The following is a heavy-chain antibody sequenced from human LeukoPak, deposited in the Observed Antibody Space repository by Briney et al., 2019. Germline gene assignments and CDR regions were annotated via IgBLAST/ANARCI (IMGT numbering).Heavy chain of an antibody. J-gene: IGHJ4*02. CDR3: AGQQLALDY. CDR1: GFTFSEYY. CDR2: IRSSGSTI. D-gene: IGHD6-13*01. Sequence: GGSLTLSCAASGFTFSEYYMSWIRQAPGKGLEWVSYIRSSGSTIYYADSVKDRFTISRDNAKNSLYLQMNRLRAEDTAVYYCAGQQLALDYWGQETLVTVSS. V-gene: IGHV3-11*01.